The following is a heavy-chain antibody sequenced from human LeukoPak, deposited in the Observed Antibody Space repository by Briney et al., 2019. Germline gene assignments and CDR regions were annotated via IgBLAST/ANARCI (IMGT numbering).Heavy chain of an antibody. J-gene: IGHJ6*03. Sequence: SVKVSCKASGGTFSSYAISWVRQAPGQGREWMGGIIPIFGTANYAQKFQGRVTITTGESTSTAYMELSSLRSEDTSVYYCARAGAHDFWSGYYGYYMDVWGKGTTVTVSS. CDR2: IIPIFGTA. V-gene: IGHV1-69*05. D-gene: IGHD3-3*01. CDR3: ARAGAHDFWSGYYGYYMDV. CDR1: GGTFSSYA.